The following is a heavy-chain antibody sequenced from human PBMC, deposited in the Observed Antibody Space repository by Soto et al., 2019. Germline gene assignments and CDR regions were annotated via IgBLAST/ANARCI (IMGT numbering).Heavy chain of an antibody. CDR2: ISWNSANT. D-gene: IGHD3-10*01. Sequence: EVQLVESGGGLVQPGRSLRLSCAASGFTFDDYAMHWVRQAPGKGLEWVSYISWNSANTGYADSVKGRFTISRDNAKNSLYVQMNSLRAEDTALYYCAKDQYYGSGSNSRGALDMWGQGTMVTVSS. CDR1: GFTFDDYA. CDR3: AKDQYYGSGSNSRGALDM. J-gene: IGHJ3*02. V-gene: IGHV3-9*01.